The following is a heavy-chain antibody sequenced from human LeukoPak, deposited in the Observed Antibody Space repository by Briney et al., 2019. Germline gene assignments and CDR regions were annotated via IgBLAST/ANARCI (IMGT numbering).Heavy chain of an antibody. CDR2: ISSSGTYI. D-gene: IGHD2-21*02. J-gene: IGHJ4*02. CDR3: ARIGDCGGDCYPADY. Sequence: GGSLRLSCAASTFTFSSYNMNWVRQAPGKGLEWVSSISSSGTYIYYRDSVKGRFTISRDNAENSLYLEMNSLRAEDTAVYYCARIGDCGGDCYPADYWGQGTLVTVSS. CDR1: TFTFSSYN. V-gene: IGHV3-21*01.